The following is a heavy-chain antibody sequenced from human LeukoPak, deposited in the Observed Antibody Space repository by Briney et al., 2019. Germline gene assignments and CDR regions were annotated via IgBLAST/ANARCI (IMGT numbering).Heavy chain of an antibody. D-gene: IGHD3-9*01. Sequence: SETLPLTCTVSGGSISSYYWSWIRQPAGKGLEWIGRIYTSGSTNYNPSLKSRVTMSVDTSKNQFSLKLSSVNAADTAVYYCARFEGYDILTGYSYYFDYWGQGTLVTVSS. J-gene: IGHJ4*02. CDR3: ARFEGYDILTGYSYYFDY. V-gene: IGHV4-4*07. CDR2: IYTSGST. CDR1: GGSISSYY.